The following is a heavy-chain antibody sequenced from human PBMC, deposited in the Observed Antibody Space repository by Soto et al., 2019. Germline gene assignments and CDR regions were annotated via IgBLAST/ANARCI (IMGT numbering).Heavy chain of an antibody. CDR2: ISAAGDP. CDR3: ARTDRDFYGLDV. J-gene: IGHJ6*02. V-gene: IGHV3-13*05. Sequence: EVQLVESGGGLVQPGGSLRLSCEASGFTFRNYDMHWVRQGTGKGLEWVSGISAAGDPDYADSVEGRFTISRENAQNSCFRQMNSLLVGDTAVYYCARTDRDFYGLDVWGQGTTVIVSS. CDR1: GFTFRNYD.